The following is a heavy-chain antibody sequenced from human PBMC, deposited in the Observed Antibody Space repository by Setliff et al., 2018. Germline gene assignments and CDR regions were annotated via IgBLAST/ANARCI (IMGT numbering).Heavy chain of an antibody. CDR2: FRDKASGYTT. V-gene: IGHV3-72*01. CDR3: ARGIACSGGSCYVYFQH. D-gene: IGHD2-15*01. J-gene: IGHJ1*01. Sequence: QPGGSLRLSCAASGFSLSDHYVDWVRQAPGKGLEWVGRFRDKASGYTTEYAASVKGRFTISRDNSKNTLYLQMGSLRAEDMAVYYCARGIACSGGSCYVYFQHWGQGTLVTVSS. CDR1: GFSLSDHY.